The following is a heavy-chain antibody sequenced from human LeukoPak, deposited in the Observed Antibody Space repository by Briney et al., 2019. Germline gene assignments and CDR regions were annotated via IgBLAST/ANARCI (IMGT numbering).Heavy chain of an antibody. CDR1: GGSFSGYY. CDR3: ARKLIAAAGNHGGFDY. D-gene: IGHD6-13*01. CDR2: IYTSGST. J-gene: IGHJ4*02. Sequence: SETLSLTCAVYGGSFSGYYWSWIRQPAGKGLEWIGRIYTSGSTNYNPSLKSRVTISVDTSKNQFSLKLSSVTAADTAVYYCARKLIAAAGNHGGFDYWGQGTLVTVSS. V-gene: IGHV4-59*10.